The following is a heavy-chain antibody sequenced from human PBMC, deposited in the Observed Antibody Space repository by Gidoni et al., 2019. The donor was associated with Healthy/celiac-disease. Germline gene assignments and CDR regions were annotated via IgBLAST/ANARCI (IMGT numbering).Heavy chain of an antibody. J-gene: IGHJ5*02. V-gene: IGHV4-59*01. D-gene: IGHD1-26*01. CDR1: GGSISSYY. CDR3: ARAVRVVGAMGVNWFDP. CDR2: IYDSGST. Sequence: QVQLQESGPGLVKPSETLSLTCTVSGGSISSYYWSWIRQPPGKGLEWIGYIYDSGSTNYNPSLKSRVTISVDTSKNQFSRKLSSVTAADTAVYYCARAVRVVGAMGVNWFDPWGQGTLVTVSS.